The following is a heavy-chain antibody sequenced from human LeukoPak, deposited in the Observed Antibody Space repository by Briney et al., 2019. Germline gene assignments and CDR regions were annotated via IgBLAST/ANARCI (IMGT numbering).Heavy chain of an antibody. D-gene: IGHD1-26*01. Sequence: PSETLSLTCTVSGGSIRSYYWSWVRQPPGKGLEWIGYIYYTGITNYNPSHTSRVTISVDTSKNEISLKLTSVTAADTAVYFCARDGGMVGTSLDMDVWGQGTTVTVSS. CDR1: GGSIRSYY. J-gene: IGHJ6*02. CDR3: ARDGGMVGTSLDMDV. CDR2: IYYTGIT. V-gene: IGHV4-59*01.